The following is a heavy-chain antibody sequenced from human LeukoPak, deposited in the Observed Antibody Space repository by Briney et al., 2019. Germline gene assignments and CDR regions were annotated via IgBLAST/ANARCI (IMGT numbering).Heavy chain of an antibody. J-gene: IGHJ4*02. Sequence: GGSLRLSCAASGFPFNNHGMSWVRHAPGKGLEWVSGIVVGAGSTYYADSVKGRFTISGDNSKNTLFLQMNSLRAEDTAVYYCAHGAMYQLDYWGQGTLVIVSS. CDR1: GFPFNNHG. CDR3: AHGAMYQLDY. V-gene: IGHV3-23*01. D-gene: IGHD2-2*01. CDR2: IVVGAGST.